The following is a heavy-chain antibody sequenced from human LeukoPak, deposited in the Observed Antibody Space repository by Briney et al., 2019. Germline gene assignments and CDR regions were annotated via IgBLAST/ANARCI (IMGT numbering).Heavy chain of an antibody. D-gene: IGHD6-13*01. CDR3: TRGNLAAGGAFDI. CDR2: IHREESTI. J-gene: IGHJ3*02. Sequence: GGSLRLSCAGSGFTFSSSWIHWVRQDPGKGLVWASRIHREESTISYADSVKGRFTISRDNAKNTLYLQMNSLRAEDTAVYYCTRGNLAAGGAFDIWGQGTVVTVSS. CDR1: GFTFSSSW. V-gene: IGHV3-74*01.